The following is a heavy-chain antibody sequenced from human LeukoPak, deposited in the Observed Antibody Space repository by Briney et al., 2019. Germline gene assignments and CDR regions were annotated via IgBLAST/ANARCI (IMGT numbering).Heavy chain of an antibody. CDR1: GFTFSSYA. J-gene: IGHJ4*02. D-gene: IGHD1-14*01. CDR3: ARVGPQNYYFDY. V-gene: IGHV3-23*01. CDR2: ISGNGGGR. Sequence: GGSLRLSCAASGFTFSSYAMSWVRQAPGKGLEWVSGISGNGGGRYNADSVKGRFTIPRDNSENTLYLQMSGLRAEDTGVYYCARVGPQNYYFDYWGQGTLVTVSS.